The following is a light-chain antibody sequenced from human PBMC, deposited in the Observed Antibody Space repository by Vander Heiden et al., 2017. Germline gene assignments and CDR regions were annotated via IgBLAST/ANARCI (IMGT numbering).Light chain of an antibody. J-gene: IGKJ3*01. CDR2: WAS. CDR3: QQYYSTPLT. Sequence: DIVMTQSPDSLAVSLGERATINCKSSQSVLYSSNNKNYLAWYQQKPGQPPKLLIYWASTRESGVPDRFSGSGSGTDFTLTTSSLQAEDVAVYYCQQYYSTPLTFGPGTKVXIK. V-gene: IGKV4-1*01. CDR1: QSVLYSSNNKNY.